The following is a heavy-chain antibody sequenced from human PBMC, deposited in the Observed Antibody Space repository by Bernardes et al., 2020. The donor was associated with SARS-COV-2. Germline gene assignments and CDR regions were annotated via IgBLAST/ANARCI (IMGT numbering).Heavy chain of an antibody. J-gene: IGHJ4*02. CDR1: GFTFSNYW. CDR2: INSDGSST. CDR3: ARGAASGYASVN. V-gene: IGHV3-74*01. D-gene: IGHD5-12*01. Sequence: GGSLRLSCAASGFTFSNYWMHWVRQAPGKGLVWVSRINSDGSSTSYADSVKGRFAISRDNAKNTLYLQMNSLRAEDTAVYYCARGAASGYASVNWGQGTLVTVSS.